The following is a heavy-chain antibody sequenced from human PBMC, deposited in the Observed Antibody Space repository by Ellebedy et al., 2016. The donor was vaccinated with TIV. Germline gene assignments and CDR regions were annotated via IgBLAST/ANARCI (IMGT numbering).Heavy chain of an antibody. Sequence: PGGSLRLSCTGSGINFGDYAMSWFRQAPGKGLEWVGSIRSKAFGGTTEYAASVKGRFTISRDNAKNSLYLQMHSLTAEDTAVYYCARDRATMILWYNGMDVWGPGTTVTVSS. V-gene: IGHV3-49*03. CDR3: ARDRATMILWYNGMDV. CDR2: IRSKAFGGTT. CDR1: GINFGDYA. J-gene: IGHJ6*02. D-gene: IGHD3-22*01.